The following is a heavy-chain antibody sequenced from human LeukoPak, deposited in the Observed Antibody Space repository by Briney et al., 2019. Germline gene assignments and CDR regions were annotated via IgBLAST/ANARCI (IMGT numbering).Heavy chain of an antibody. V-gene: IGHV3-74*01. CDR2: INSDGSST. CDR3: ARDLSPYGDYALYYYYYGMDV. D-gene: IGHD4-17*01. Sequence: PGGSLRLSCAASGFTFSSYWMHWVRQAPGKGLVWVSRINSDGSSTNYADSVKGRFTISRDNAKNSLYLQMNSLRAEDTAVYYCARDLSPYGDYALYYYYYGMDVWGQGTTVTVSS. J-gene: IGHJ6*02. CDR1: GFTFSSYW.